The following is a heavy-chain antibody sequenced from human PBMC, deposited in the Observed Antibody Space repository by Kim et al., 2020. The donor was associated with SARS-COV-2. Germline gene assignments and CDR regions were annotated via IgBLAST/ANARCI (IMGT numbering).Heavy chain of an antibody. Sequence: DSVKGRFTISRDNAKNSLYLQMNSLRAEDTAVYYCARDQKLVTTYSRFDPWGQGTLVTVSS. J-gene: IGHJ5*02. CDR3: ARDQKLVTTYSRFDP. D-gene: IGHD4-17*01. V-gene: IGHV3-11*06.